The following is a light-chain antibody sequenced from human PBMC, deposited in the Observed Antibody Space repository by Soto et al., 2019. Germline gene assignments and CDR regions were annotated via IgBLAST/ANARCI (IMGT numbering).Light chain of an antibody. V-gene: IGKV3-15*01. J-gene: IGKJ5*01. CDR3: QQYHNWPIP. Sequence: EVVGRQSAATVSESPRARATLSCMASQSVSSNLAWHQQKPGQAPRILMYDASTRPTGIPARFSGSGSGTEFTLTISSLQSEDFAVYFCQQYHNWPIPFGQGARLE. CDR1: QSVSSN. CDR2: DAS.